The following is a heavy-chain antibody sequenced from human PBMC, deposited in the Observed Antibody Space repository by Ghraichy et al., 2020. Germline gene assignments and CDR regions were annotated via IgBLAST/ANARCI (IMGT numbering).Heavy chain of an antibody. CDR3: IPEGGGDY. CDR2: INRDGSSP. Sequence: GGSLRLSCAASGFTFSANWMHWVRQAPGKGLVWVSRINRDGSSPSYADSVKGRFTISRDNAKNTLFLQMNSLRAEDTAVYYCIPEGGGDYGSQGTLVTVSS. D-gene: IGHD3-16*01. CDR1: GFTFSANW. J-gene: IGHJ4*02. V-gene: IGHV3-74*01.